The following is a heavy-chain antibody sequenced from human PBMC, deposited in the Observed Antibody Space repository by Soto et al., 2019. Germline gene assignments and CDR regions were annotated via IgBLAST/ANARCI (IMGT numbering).Heavy chain of an antibody. J-gene: IGHJ4*02. CDR2: INPNSGGT. CDR3: ARDAMFPGIVGATDY. Sequence: ASVKVSCKASGYTFTGYYMHWVRQAPGQGLEWMGWINPNSGGTNYAQKFQGWVTMTRDTSISTAYMELSRLRSDDTAVYYCARDAMFPGIVGATDYWGQGTLVTVS. CDR1: GYTFTGYY. V-gene: IGHV1-2*04. D-gene: IGHD1-26*01.